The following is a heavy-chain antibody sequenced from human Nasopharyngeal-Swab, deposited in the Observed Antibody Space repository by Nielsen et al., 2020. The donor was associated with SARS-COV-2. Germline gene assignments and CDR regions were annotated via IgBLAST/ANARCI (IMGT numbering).Heavy chain of an antibody. J-gene: IGHJ6*02. CDR3: AKSLRGVSLSFGYYYGLDV. V-gene: IGHV3-30*18. Sequence: VRQAPGKGLEWVAVVSYDGRHKSYADSVKGRFTVSRDNSKNTMYLQMSSLRAEDTAIYYCAKSLRGVSLSFGYYYGLDVWGQGTTVTVS. CDR2: VSYDGRHK. D-gene: IGHD3-10*01.